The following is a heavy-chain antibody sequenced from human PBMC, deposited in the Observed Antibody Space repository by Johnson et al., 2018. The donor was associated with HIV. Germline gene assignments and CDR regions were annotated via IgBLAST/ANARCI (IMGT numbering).Heavy chain of an antibody. V-gene: IGHV3-74*02. CDR2: ISSDGTDT. J-gene: IGHJ3*01. CDR3: ARSGPNWAFDF. D-gene: IGHD1-1*01. CDR1: GFTFSRYW. Sequence: VQLVESGGGVVQPGRSLILSCAASGFTFSRYWMHWVRQAPGKGLVWVSRISSDGTDTYYADSVKGRFTISRDNARNTMFVQMKSLRAEDTAVYYCARSGPNWAFDFWGQGTMVTVSS.